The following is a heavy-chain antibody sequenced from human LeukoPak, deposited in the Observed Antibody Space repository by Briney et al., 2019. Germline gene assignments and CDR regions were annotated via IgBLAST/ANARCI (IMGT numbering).Heavy chain of an antibody. J-gene: IGHJ5*02. V-gene: IGHV3-30*03. CDR2: ISYDGSNK. CDR1: GFTFSSYG. Sequence: QSGGSLRLSCAASGFTFSSYGMHWVRQAPGKGLEWVAVISYDGSNKYYADSVKGRFTISRDNSKNTLYLQMNSLRAEDTAVYYCGRDVVPPLYNWFDPGGKAPVVTAS. CDR3: GRDVVPPLYNWFDP. D-gene: IGHD2-2*01.